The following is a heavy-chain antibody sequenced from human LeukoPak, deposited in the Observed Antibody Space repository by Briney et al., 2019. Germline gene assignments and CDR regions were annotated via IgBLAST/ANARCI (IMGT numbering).Heavy chain of an antibody. V-gene: IGHV4-4*02. CDR3: ARDYVDTAMGLY. J-gene: IGHJ4*02. CDR1: GFTFSSYAM. D-gene: IGHD5-18*01. CDR2: IYHSGST. Sequence: GSLRLSCAASGFTFSSYAMSWVRQPPGKGLEWIGEIYHSGSTNYNPSLKSRVTISVDKSKNQFSLKLSSATAADTAVYYCARDYVDTAMGLYWGQGTLVTVSS.